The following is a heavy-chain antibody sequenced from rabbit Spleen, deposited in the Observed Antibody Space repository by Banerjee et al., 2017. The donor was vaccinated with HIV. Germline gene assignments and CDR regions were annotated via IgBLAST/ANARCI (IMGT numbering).Heavy chain of an antibody. CDR2: IDPVFGFT. D-gene: IGHD6-1*01. V-gene: IGHV1S47*01. Sequence: QEQLEESGGGLVQPGASLTLTCKASGFDLSTYGVSWVRQAPGKGLEWIGYIDPVFGFTNYANSVKGRFTISRDNAQNTVFLQMTSLTAADTATYFCARSRYYDYDYSGHDFAIPNNLWGPGTLVTVS. CDR3: ARSRYYDYDYSGHDFAIPNNL. CDR1: GFDLSTYG. J-gene: IGHJ4*01.